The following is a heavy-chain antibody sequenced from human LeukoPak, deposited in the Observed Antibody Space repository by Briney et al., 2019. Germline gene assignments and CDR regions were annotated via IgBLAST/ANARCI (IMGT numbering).Heavy chain of an antibody. D-gene: IGHD3-22*01. CDR2: ISWNSGSI. V-gene: IGHV3-9*03. CDR1: GFTFDDYA. CDR3: AKGSYYDSSGHIDY. J-gene: IGHJ4*02. Sequence: GGSLRLSCAASGFTFDDYAMHWVRQAPGKGLEWVSGISWNSGSIGYADSVKGRFTISRDNAKNSLYLQMNSLRAEDMALYYCAKGSYYDSSGHIDYWGQGTLVTVSS.